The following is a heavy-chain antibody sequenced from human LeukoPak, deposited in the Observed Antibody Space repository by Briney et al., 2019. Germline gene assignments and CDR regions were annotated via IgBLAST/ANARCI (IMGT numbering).Heavy chain of an antibody. CDR2: IRYDGSNK. V-gene: IGHV3-30*02. Sequence: GGSLRLSCAASGFTFSSYGMHWVRQAPGKGLEWVAFIRYDGSNKYYADSVKGRFTISRDNSKNTLYLQMNSLRAEDTAVYYCAKDEGAMGRSLHHAFDIWGQGTMVTVSS. CDR3: AKDEGAMGRSLHHAFDI. D-gene: IGHD1-26*01. CDR1: GFTFSSYG. J-gene: IGHJ3*02.